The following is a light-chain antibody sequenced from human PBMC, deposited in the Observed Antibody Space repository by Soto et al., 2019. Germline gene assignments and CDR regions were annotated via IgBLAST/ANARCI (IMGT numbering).Light chain of an antibody. J-gene: IGKJ1*01. V-gene: IGKV3-15*01. Sequence: MTQSPGTLSVSLVSRSTLSGTASQSVDGYLAWYQQKPGQAPRLLIYGASTRATGVTARFRGGGSGTEFTLTITSLQSEDFAVYYCHQHNNWHPWTFGQGTKVDIK. CDR2: GAS. CDR3: HQHNNWHPWT. CDR1: QSVDGY.